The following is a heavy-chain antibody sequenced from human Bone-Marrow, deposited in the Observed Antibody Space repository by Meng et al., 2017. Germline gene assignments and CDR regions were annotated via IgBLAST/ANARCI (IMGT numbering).Heavy chain of an antibody. CDR3: ARGRGTMPYWYFDL. J-gene: IGHJ2*01. CDR2: INHSGST. Sequence: QVSIKPRGEGWCTPSRTLPAARVVDVGSFSGYYWSWIRQPPGKGLEWIGEINHSGSTNYNPSLKSRVTISVDTSKNQFSLKLSSVTAADTAVYYCARGRGTMPYWYFDLWGRGTLVTVSS. D-gene: IGHD2-2*01. CDR1: VGSFSGYY. V-gene: IGHV4-34*01.